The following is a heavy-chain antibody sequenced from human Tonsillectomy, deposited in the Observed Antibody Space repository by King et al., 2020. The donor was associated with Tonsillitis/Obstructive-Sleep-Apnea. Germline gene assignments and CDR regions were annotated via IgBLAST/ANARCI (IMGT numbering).Heavy chain of an antibody. CDR2: ISYDGSNK. J-gene: IGHJ3*01. Sequence: VQLVESGGGVVQPGRSLRLSCAASGFPFSSFAMHWVRHAPRKGLVCVAVISYDGSNKYVADSVKGRFTISRDNSKNTLYLQMSILRAEDTAVYYCAKGDFGVIDVAFDFWGQGTVVTVSS. V-gene: IGHV3-30*18. D-gene: IGHD3-3*01. CDR3: AKGDFGVIDVAFDF. CDR1: GFPFSSFA.